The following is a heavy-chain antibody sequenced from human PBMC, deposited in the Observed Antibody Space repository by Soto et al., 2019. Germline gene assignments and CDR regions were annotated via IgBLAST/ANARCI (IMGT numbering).Heavy chain of an antibody. CDR1: GRSISSYY. D-gene: IGHD3-22*01. Sequence: SETLSLTFPVSGRSISSYYWSWIRQPPGKGLEWIVYIYYSGSTKYNPSLTSRVTISVXRXXXXFXLXLXXXRAAXTAVYVCARDRYYDSTGYYDSWGHGTLVTVSS. V-gene: IGHV4-59*01. CDR3: ARDRYYDSTGYYDS. CDR2: IYYSGST. J-gene: IGHJ5*01.